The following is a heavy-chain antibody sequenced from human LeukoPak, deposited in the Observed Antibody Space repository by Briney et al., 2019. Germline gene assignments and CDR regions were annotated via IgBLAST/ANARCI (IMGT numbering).Heavy chain of an antibody. D-gene: IGHD2-21*02. Sequence: PSQTLSLTCTVSGGSISSGGYYWSWIRQHPGKGLEWIGYIYYSGSTYYNPSPKSRVTISVDTSKNQFSLKLSSVTAADTAVYYCASGSLVVVTAMGFDYWGQGTLVTVSS. CDR2: IYYSGST. CDR3: ASGSLVVVTAMGFDY. V-gene: IGHV4-31*03. J-gene: IGHJ4*02. CDR1: GGSISSGGYY.